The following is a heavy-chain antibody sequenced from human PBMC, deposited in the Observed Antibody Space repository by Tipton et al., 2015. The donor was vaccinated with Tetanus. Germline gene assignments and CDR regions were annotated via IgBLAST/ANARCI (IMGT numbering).Heavy chain of an antibody. J-gene: IGHJ2*01. CDR1: GYTLTSYH. Sequence: QSGAEVKKPGASVKVSCKASGYTLTSYHMHWVRQAPGQGLEWMGIINPIGGSTSYAQKFQGRITMTGDTSTSTVYMDLNSLRAEDTAVYYCARTSGYFRSGAYIDVWGRGTLVTVSS. CDR3: ARTSGYFRSGAYIDV. V-gene: IGHV1-46*01. CDR2: INPIGGST. D-gene: IGHD3-10*01.